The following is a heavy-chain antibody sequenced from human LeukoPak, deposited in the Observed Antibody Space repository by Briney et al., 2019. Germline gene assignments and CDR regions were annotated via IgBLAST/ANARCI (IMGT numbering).Heavy chain of an antibody. CDR2: IYYSGST. D-gene: IGHD3-3*01. Sequence: SETLSLTCTVSGGSISSSSYYWGWIRQPPGKGLEWIGSIYYSGSTYYNPSLKSRVTISVDTSRNQFSLKLSSVTAADTAVYYCARHQGYYDFWSGYLGYVDVWGKGTTVTVSS. CDR1: GGSISSSSYY. J-gene: IGHJ6*03. CDR3: ARHQGYYDFWSGYLGYVDV. V-gene: IGHV4-39*01.